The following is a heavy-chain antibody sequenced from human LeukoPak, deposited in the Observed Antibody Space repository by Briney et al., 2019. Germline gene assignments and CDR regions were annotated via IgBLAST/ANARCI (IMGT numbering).Heavy chain of an antibody. CDR2: INHSGST. V-gene: IGHV4-34*01. D-gene: IGHD3-16*01. CDR1: GGSFSGYY. Sequence: SETLSLTCAVYGGSFSGYYWSWIRQPPGKGLEWIGEINHSGSTNYNPSLKSRVTISVDTSKNQFSLKLSSVTAADTAVYYCARRTWRFYAFDIWGQGTMVTVSS. J-gene: IGHJ3*02. CDR3: ARRTWRFYAFDI.